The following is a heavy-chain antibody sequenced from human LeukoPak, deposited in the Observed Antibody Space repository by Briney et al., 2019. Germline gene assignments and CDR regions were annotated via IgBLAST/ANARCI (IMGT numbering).Heavy chain of an antibody. D-gene: IGHD2-15*01. CDR1: GFTFSDYY. J-gene: IGHJ6*02. CDR3: ARDRRSHYGMDV. Sequence: GGSLRLSCAASGFTFSDYYMSWIRHPPGDGLEWDSYIRSSGSTIYYADSVKGRFTISRDNAKNSLYLQMNSVRAEDPAVYYRARDRRSHYGMDVWSQATTVTVS. CDR2: IRSSGSTI. V-gene: IGHV3-11*01.